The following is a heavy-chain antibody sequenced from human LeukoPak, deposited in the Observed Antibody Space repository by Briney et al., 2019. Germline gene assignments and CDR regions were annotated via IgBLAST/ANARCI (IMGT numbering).Heavy chain of an antibody. CDR1: GGSISSSSYY. V-gene: IGHV4-39*02. CDR3: AREESTEAIHAFDP. D-gene: IGHD2-21*01. J-gene: IGHJ5*02. CDR2: MYYSGST. Sequence: SETLSLTCTVSGGSISSSSYYWGWIRQPPGKGLEWIGSMYYSGSTYYNPSLKSRVTISVDTSKNQFSLNLTSVTAADTAVYYCAREESTEAIHAFDPWGQGILVTVSA.